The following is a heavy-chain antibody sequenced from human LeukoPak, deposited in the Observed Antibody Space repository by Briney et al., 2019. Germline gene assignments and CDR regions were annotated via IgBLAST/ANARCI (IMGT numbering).Heavy chain of an antibody. V-gene: IGHV4-39*01. CDR2: IYYSGGT. D-gene: IGHD2-21*01. CDR3: ARHGRDAYYYYYYMDV. Sequence: SETLSLTCSVSGGSIGSASYYWGWIRQPPGKGLEWIGTIYYSGGTSYNPSLKSRVTISVDTSENQFSLKLRSVTAADTAVYYCARHGRDAYYYYYYMDVWGIGTTVTVSS. J-gene: IGHJ6*03. CDR1: GGSIGSASYY.